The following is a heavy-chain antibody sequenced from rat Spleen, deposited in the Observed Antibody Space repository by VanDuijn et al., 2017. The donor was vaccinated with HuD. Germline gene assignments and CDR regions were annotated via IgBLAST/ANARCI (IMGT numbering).Heavy chain of an antibody. CDR2: IDFSGST. J-gene: IGHJ3*01. CDR1: DYSITSNY. V-gene: IGHV3-1*01. D-gene: IGHD1-1*01. Sequence: EVQLQESGPGLVKPSQSLSLTCSVTDYSITSNYWGWIRKFPGNKMEWMGYIDFSGSTGYNPSLKSQISISRDTSKNQFFLQVDSVTTEDTATYYCARSDGTHYYLPFADWGQGTLVTVSS. CDR3: ARSDGTHYYLPFAD.